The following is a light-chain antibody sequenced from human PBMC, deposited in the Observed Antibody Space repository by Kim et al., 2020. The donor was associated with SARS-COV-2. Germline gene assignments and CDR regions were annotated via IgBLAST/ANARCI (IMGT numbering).Light chain of an antibody. CDR3: GSYGGSNNLV. J-gene: IGLJ3*02. Sequence: GQSVTISCTGTSSDVGGYKYVSWYQQRPGKAPNLMIYEVNKRPSGVPNRFSGSKSGNTAFLTVSGLQAEDEADYYCGSYGGSNNLVFGGGTQLTVL. CDR2: EVN. V-gene: IGLV2-8*01. CDR1: SSDVGGYKY.